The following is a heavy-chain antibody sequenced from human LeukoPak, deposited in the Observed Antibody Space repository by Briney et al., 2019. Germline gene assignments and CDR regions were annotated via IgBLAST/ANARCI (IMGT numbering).Heavy chain of an antibody. V-gene: IGHV4-34*01. CDR1: GVSFSDYY. CDR3: ARTTVTHEDTFDI. D-gene: IGHD4-17*01. J-gene: IGHJ3*02. CDR2: INHSGST. Sequence: SETLSLTCAVYGVSFSDYYWTWIRQVPGKGLEWIGEINHSGSTNYNPSLKSRVTMSIDTSKKQFSLKLRSVTAADTAVYYSARTTVTHEDTFDIWGQGTMVTVSS.